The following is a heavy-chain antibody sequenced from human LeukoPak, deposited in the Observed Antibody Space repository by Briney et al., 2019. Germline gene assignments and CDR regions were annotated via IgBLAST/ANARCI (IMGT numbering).Heavy chain of an antibody. CDR2: ISSSGGRT. V-gene: IGHV3-64D*09. Sequence: PGGSLRLSCSASGFXFSSYAMHWVRQAPGKGLEYVSAISSSGGRTYYADSVRGRFTISRDNSKNTMYLQMSSLRAEDTAVYYCVKGRYSNSWYSSDYWGQGTLVTVSS. J-gene: IGHJ4*02. CDR3: VKGRYSNSWYSSDY. D-gene: IGHD6-13*01. CDR1: GFXFSSYA.